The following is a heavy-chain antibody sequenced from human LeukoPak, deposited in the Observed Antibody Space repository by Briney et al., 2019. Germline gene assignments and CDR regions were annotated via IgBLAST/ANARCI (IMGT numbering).Heavy chain of an antibody. CDR3: ASVATIIY. CDR2: IYPGDSDT. D-gene: IGHD5-24*01. J-gene: IGHJ4*02. CDR1: GYSFTSYW. V-gene: IGHV5-51*01. Sequence: GESLKISCKASGYSFTSYWIGWVRQMPGKGLEWMGIIYPGDSDTRYSPSFQGQVSISADKSITTAYLQWSSLKASDTAVYYCASVATIIYWGQGTLVTVSS.